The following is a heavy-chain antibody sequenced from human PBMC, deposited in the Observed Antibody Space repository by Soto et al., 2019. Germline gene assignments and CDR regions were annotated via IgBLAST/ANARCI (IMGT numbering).Heavy chain of an antibody. CDR1: GFTFSSYG. D-gene: IGHD1-26*01. V-gene: IGHV3-30*03. J-gene: IGHJ3*02. Sequence: GGSLRLSCAASGFTFSSYGMHWVRQAPGKGIEWVAVISYDRSNKYYADSVKGRFTISRDNSKNTLYLQMHSLRAEDTAVYYCPRDGGSYCAFDIWGKGTMVTVSS. CDR2: ISYDRSNK. CDR3: PRDGGSYCAFDI.